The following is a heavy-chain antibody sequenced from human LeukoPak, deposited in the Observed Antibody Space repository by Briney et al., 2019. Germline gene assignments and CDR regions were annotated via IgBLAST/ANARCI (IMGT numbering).Heavy chain of an antibody. V-gene: IGHV3-23*01. D-gene: IGHD2-2*01. CDR2: ISGSGGSA. CDR3: AKYSQLLSGYYFDF. Sequence: GGSLRLSCAASGFTFSSYAMTWVRQAPGKGLERVSAISGSGGSAYYADSVKGRFTISRDNSKNTLYLQMNSLRAEDTAIYYCAKYSQLLSGYYFDFWGQGTLVTVSS. J-gene: IGHJ4*02. CDR1: GFTFSSYA.